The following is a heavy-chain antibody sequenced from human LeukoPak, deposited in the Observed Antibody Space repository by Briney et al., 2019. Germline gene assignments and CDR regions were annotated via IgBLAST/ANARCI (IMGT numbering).Heavy chain of an antibody. CDR3: ARFRPYERVEFDPRDTSGYAFDI. D-gene: IGHD5-12*01. CDR2: MYYSGNT. J-gene: IGHJ3*02. CDR1: GGSISSYY. V-gene: IGHV4-59*12. Sequence: SETLSLTCNVSGGSISSYYWSWIRQPPGKGLEWIGYMYYSGNTNYNPSLKSRVTTSVDTSKNQFSLKLSSVTAADTAVYYCARFRPYERVEFDPRDTSGYAFDIWGQGTMVTVSS.